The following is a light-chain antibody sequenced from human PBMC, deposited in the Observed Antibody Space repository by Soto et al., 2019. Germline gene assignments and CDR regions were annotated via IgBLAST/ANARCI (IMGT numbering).Light chain of an antibody. CDR2: DVN. J-gene: IGLJ2*01. CDR1: SSDIGAYNF. CDR3: TSWTTSTTMI. V-gene: IGLV2-14*03. Sequence: QSVLTQPASVSGSPGQSITISCTGTSSDIGAYNFVSWYQQHPGKAPKLMLYDVNIRPSGVSNRFSGSKSGNTASLTISGLWAEDEADYYCTSWTTSTTMIFGGGTKVTVL.